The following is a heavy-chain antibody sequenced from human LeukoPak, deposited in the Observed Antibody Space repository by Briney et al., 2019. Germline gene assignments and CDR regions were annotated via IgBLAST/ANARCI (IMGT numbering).Heavy chain of an antibody. Sequence: GGPLRLSCAASGFTFSDYYMSWVRQAPGKGLEWVSYISRTSTFTNYADSVKGRFTISRNNAENSLYLQMNSLRAEDTAVYFCVRVGLDYGDYVDYWGQGSLVTVSS. CDR2: ISRTSTFT. CDR3: VRVGLDYGDYVDY. V-gene: IGHV3-11*05. J-gene: IGHJ4*02. CDR1: GFTFSDYY. D-gene: IGHD4-17*01.